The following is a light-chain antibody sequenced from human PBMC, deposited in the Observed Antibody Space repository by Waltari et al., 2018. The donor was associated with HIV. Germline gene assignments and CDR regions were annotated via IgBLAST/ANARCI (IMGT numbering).Light chain of an antibody. CDR3: ASYTADDTIL. J-gene: IGLJ2*01. V-gene: IGLV2-14*01. CDR2: EVD. Sequence: SDLTQPASLSGLLGPSIPNPCTGSARDVGFYNFISWYQQPPGKVPKLFLYEVDTRASGIPGRFSGSKSGNTASLTISGLQIEDEGLYFCASYTADDTILFGGGTTVTVL. CDR1: ARDVGFYNF.